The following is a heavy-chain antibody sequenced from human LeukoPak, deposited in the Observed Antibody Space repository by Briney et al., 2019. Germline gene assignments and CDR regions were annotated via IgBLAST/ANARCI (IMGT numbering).Heavy chain of an antibody. CDR3: VIWGDYDVLTGYYVPDY. CDR1: GFTFSTYA. D-gene: IGHD3-9*01. CDR2: ITGSGTST. V-gene: IGHV3-23*01. Sequence: GASLRLSCVASGFTFSTYAMSWVRQAPGKGLEWVSAITGSGTSTYYADSLKGRFTISRVNSKNTVFLQMNSLRHEDTAIYYCVIWGDYDVLTGYYVPDYWGQGTLVTVSS. J-gene: IGHJ4*02.